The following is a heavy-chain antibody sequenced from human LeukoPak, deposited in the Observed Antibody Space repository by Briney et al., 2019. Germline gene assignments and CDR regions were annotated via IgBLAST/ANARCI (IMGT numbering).Heavy chain of an antibody. CDR1: GFTFSSYV. J-gene: IGHJ4*02. CDR3: AKDRLLSSSWYGLDY. CDR2: ISYDGSNK. D-gene: IGHD6-13*01. V-gene: IGHV3-30*18. Sequence: PGRSLRLSCAASGFTFSSYVMHWVRQAPGKGLEWVAVISYDGSNKYYADSVKGRFTISRDNSKNTLYPQMNSLRAEDTAVYYCAKDRLLSSSWYGLDYWGQGTLVTVSS.